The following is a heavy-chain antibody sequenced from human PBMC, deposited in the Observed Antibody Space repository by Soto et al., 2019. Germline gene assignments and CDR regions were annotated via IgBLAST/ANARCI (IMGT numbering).Heavy chain of an antibody. CDR3: ASGTKAPGDY. CDR1: GGSISSGGYY. J-gene: IGHJ4*02. D-gene: IGHD2-8*01. CDR2: IYYSGST. V-gene: IGHV4-31*03. Sequence: ASETLSLTCTVSGGSISSGGYYWSWIRQHPGKGLEWIGYIYYSGSTYYNPSLKSRVTISVDTSKNQFSLKLSSVTAADTAVYYCASGTKAPGDYWGQGTLVTVSS.